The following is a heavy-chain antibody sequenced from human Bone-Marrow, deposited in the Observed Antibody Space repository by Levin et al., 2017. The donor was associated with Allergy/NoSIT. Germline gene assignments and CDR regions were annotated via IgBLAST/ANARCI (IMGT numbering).Heavy chain of an antibody. V-gene: IGHV6-1*01. CDR2: TYYRSKWYN. D-gene: IGHD5-18*01. Sequence: SETLSLTCAISGDIVSNNNVAWNWIRQSPSRGLEWLGRTYYRSKWYNDYAVSVKGRITINPDTSKNQFSLQLNSATPDDTAVFYCARGQHSSFESWGQGTLVTVSS. CDR3: ARGQHSSFES. J-gene: IGHJ4*02. CDR1: GDIVSNNNVA.